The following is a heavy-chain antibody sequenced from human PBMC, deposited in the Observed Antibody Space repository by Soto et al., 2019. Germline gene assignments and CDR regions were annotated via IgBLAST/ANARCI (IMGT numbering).Heavy chain of an antibody. CDR3: ARRERYYGSPGWFDP. D-gene: IGHD3-16*01. CDR1: GGSINDFAYY. CDR2: VYHNENT. V-gene: IGHV4-39*01. J-gene: IGHJ5*02. Sequence: SETLSLTCTVSGGSINDFAYYWGWTRQAPGKGLEWIGTVYHNENTYYNPSLKSRITISADTAKNQFSLNLRSVTAADTAIYFCARRERYYGSPGWFDPWGQGTLVTVSS.